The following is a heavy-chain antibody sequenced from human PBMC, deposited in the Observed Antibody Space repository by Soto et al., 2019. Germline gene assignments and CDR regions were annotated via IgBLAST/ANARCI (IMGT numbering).Heavy chain of an antibody. J-gene: IGHJ6*02. CDR1: GGTFSSYA. D-gene: IGHD2-21*02. CDR2: INIGSGNT. V-gene: IGHV1-3*04. CDR3: ARVGSDCADLHFYYYYFGMDC. Sequence: ASVKVSCKASGGTFSSYAISWVRQAPGQGLEWMGWINIGSGNTEYSQNFQDRITITRDTSASTVYMELSSLRSEDTAVYYCARVGSDCADLHFYYYYFGMDCWCPGSTVSVAS.